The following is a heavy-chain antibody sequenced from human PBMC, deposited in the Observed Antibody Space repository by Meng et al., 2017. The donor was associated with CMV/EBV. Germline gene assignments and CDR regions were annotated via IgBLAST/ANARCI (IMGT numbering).Heavy chain of an antibody. CDR3: AKMATRTTYWTGSDGFDV. Sequence: SETLSLTCAVYGGSFSGYYWSWIRQPPGKGLEWIGEINHSGSTNYNPSLKSRVTISVDTSKNQFSLKLSSVTAADTAVYYCAKMATRTTYWTGSDGFDVWGQGTMVTVSS. V-gene: IGHV4-34*01. D-gene: IGHD2/OR15-2a*01. CDR1: GGSFSGYY. J-gene: IGHJ3*01. CDR2: INHSGST.